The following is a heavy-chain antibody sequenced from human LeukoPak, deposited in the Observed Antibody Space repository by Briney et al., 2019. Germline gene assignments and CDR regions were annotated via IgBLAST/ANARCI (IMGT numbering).Heavy chain of an antibody. CDR3: AKTQGYYDC. CDR2: IKQDGSEK. CDR1: GFTFSSYW. Sequence: GGSLRLSCAASGFTFSSYWMSRVRQAPGKGLEWVANIKQDGSEKYYVDSVKGRFTISRDNAKNTLYLQMNSLRVEDTAVYYCAKTQGYYDCWGQGTLVTVSS. D-gene: IGHD3-22*01. J-gene: IGHJ4*02. V-gene: IGHV3-7*03.